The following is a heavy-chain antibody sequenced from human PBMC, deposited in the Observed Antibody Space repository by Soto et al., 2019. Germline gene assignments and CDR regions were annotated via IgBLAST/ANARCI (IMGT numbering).Heavy chain of an antibody. CDR2: IKQDGSEK. CDR1: GFTFSSYW. D-gene: IGHD5-18*01. Sequence: AGSLRLSCAASGFTFSSYWMSWVRQAPGKGLEWVANIKQDGSEKYYVGSVKGRFTISRDNAKSSLYLQMNSLRAEDTAVYYCARDTAMLHDAFDIWGQGTMVTVSS. CDR3: ARDTAMLHDAFDI. J-gene: IGHJ3*02. V-gene: IGHV3-7*01.